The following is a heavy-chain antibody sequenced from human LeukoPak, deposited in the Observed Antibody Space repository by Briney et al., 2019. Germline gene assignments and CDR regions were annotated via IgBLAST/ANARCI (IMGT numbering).Heavy chain of an antibody. J-gene: IGHJ5*02. CDR1: GFTFSSYW. CDR2: IKQDVSEK. V-gene: IGHV3-7*01. D-gene: IGHD5-12*01. Sequence: GGSLRLSCAASGFTFSSYWMSWVRQAPGKGLEWVANIKQDVSEKSYVDSVKGRFTISRDNAKNSLYLQMSSLRAEDTAVYYCARPPRGGATAPYNWFAPWGQEPLVTVSS. CDR3: ARPPRGGATAPYNWFAP.